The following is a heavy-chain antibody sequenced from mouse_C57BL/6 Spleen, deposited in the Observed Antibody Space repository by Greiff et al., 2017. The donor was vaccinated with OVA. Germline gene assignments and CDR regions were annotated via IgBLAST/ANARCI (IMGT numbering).Heavy chain of an antibody. CDR1: GYTFTSYG. D-gene: IGHD4-1*01. CDR3: ARWETSYWYFDV. CDR2: IYPRSGNT. J-gene: IGHJ1*03. V-gene: IGHV1-81*01. Sequence: VQLQESGAELARPGASVKLSCKASGYTFTSYGISWVKQRTGQGLEWIGEIYPRSGNTYYTEKFKGKATLTADKSSSTAYMELRSLTSEDSAVYFCARWETSYWYFDVWGTGTTVTVSS.